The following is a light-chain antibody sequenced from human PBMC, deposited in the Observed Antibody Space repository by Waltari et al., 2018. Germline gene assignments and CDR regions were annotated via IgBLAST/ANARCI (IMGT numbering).Light chain of an antibody. CDR1: KLGAKF. Sequence: SYELAQPPSVSVSPGQTATIACSGDKLGAKFVSWYQQKPGQSPVLVIHQDTKRPSGIPERFSGSNSGNTATLTISGTQALDEADYYCQAWDSTTVVFGGGTKLTAL. CDR3: QAWDSTTVV. CDR2: QDT. V-gene: IGLV3-1*01. J-gene: IGLJ2*01.